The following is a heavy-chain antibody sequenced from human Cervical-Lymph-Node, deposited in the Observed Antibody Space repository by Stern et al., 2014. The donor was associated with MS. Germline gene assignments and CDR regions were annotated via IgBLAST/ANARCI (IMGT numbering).Heavy chain of an antibody. CDR2: IYYSGST. CDR1: GGSINTYY. CDR3: ARGGGRTYFDY. Sequence: QLQLQESGPGLVKPSETLSLTCTVSGGSINTYYWGWIRQPPGQGLEWIGWIYYSGSTNYNPSLKSRVTISMDTSKNQFSLKLTSVTAADTAVYYCARGGGRTYFDYWGQGTLVTVSS. V-gene: IGHV4-59*01. J-gene: IGHJ4*02. D-gene: IGHD3-16*01.